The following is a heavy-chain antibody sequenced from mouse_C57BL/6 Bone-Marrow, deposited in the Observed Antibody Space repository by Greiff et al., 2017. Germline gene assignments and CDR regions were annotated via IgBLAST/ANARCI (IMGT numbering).Heavy chain of an antibody. V-gene: IGHV14-4*01. CDR3: TTDYYGSSPWCFDV. D-gene: IGHD1-1*01. CDR2: IDPENGDT. CDR1: GFNIKDDY. Sequence: VQLKESGAELVRPGASVKLSCTASGFNIKDDYMHWVKQRPEQGLEWIGWIDPENGDTEYASKFQGKANITADTSSNTAYLQLSSLTSEDTAVYYCTTDYYGSSPWCFDVWGTGTTVTVSS. J-gene: IGHJ1*03.